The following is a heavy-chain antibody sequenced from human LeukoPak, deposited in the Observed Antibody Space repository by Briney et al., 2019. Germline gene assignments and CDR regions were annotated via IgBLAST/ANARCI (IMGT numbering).Heavy chain of an antibody. CDR2: IKQDGSEK. D-gene: IGHD2-15*01. V-gene: IGHV3-7*01. Sequence: GGSLRLSCAASGFTFSTYRMSWVRQAPGKGLEWVANIKQDGSEKHYVDSVKGRFTISRDNAKNSLYLQMSSLGAEDTAVYYCTRDGGDCSGDSCYVDYWGQGTLVTVSS. J-gene: IGHJ4*02. CDR3: TRDGGDCSGDSCYVDY. CDR1: GFTFSTYR.